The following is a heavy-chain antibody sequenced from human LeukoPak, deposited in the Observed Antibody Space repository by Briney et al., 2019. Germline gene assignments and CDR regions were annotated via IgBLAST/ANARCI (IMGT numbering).Heavy chain of an antibody. CDR1: GGSISSYY. Sequence: SSETLSLTCTVSGGSISSYYWSWIRQPPGKGLEWIGYIYYSGSTNYNPARKSRVTISVDTSKNQFSLKLSSVTAADPAVYYCARDARSGWYFYAYWGQGTLVTVSS. CDR2: IYYSGST. V-gene: IGHV4-59*01. CDR3: ARDARSGWYFYAY. J-gene: IGHJ4*02. D-gene: IGHD6-19*01.